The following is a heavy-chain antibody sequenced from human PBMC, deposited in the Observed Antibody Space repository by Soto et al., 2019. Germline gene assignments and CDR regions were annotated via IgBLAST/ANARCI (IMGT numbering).Heavy chain of an antibody. V-gene: IGHV1-46*01. D-gene: IGHD3-3*01. CDR2: INPSGGST. CDR3: ARPYYDFWSGYSEYYFDY. CDR1: GYTFTSYY. J-gene: IGHJ4*02. Sequence: ASVKVSCKASGYTFTSYYMHWVRQAPGQGLEWMGIINPSGGSTSYAQKFQGRVTMTRDTSTSTVYMELSSLRSEDTAVYYSARPYYDFWSGYSEYYFDYWGQGTLVTVSS.